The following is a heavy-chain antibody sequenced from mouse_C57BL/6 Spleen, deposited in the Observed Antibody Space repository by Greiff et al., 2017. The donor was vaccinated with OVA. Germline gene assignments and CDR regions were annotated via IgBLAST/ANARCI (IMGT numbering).Heavy chain of an antibody. CDR3: ARAKPYYSNLYYIDY. V-gene: IGHV1-69*01. CDR1: GYTFTSYW. Sequence: QVQLQQPGAELVMPGASVKLSCKASGYTFTSYWMHWVKQRPGQGLEWIGEIDPSDSYTNYNQKFKGKFTLTVDKSSSTAYMQLSSLTSENSTVDYCARAKPYYSNLYYIDYWGQGTTLTVSS. CDR2: IDPSDSYT. D-gene: IGHD2-5*01. J-gene: IGHJ2*01.